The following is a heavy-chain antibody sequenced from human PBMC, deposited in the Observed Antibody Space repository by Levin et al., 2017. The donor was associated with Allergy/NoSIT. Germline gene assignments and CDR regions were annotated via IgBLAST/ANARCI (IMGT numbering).Heavy chain of an antibody. Sequence: ASVKVSCKASGYTFTSYAMNWVRQAPGQGLEWMGWINTNTGNPTYAQGFTGRFVFSLDTSVSTAYLQISSLKAEDTDVYYCARGGYCSSTSCQYDYYYYYMDGWGKGTTVTVSS. J-gene: IGHJ6*03. CDR3: ARGGYCSSTSCQYDYYYYYMDG. D-gene: IGHD2-2*01. CDR2: INTNTGNP. CDR1: GYTFTSYA. V-gene: IGHV7-4-1*02.